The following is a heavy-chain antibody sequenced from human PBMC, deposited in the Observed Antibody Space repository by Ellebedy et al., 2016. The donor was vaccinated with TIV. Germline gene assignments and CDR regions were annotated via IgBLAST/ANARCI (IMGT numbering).Heavy chain of an antibody. CDR3: ARYSGYHFRGNYFDY. CDR1: GVTFGSYG. V-gene: IGHV1-69*13. D-gene: IGHD5-12*01. Sequence: ASVKVSCKASGVTFGSYGISWVRQAPGQGLEWMGGIIAIFGTANYAQKFQGRVTITADESTSAVYMELSSLTADDTAVYYCARYSGYHFRGNYFDYWGQGTLVTVSS. CDR2: IIAIFGTA. J-gene: IGHJ4*02.